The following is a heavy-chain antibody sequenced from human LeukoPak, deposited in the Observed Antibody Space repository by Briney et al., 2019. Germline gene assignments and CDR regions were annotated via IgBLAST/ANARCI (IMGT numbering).Heavy chain of an antibody. D-gene: IGHD6-13*01. CDR1: GFTFSDYY. Sequence: GSLRLTCAASGFTFSDYYMSWIRQTPGKGLEWVSYISSSSGHTEYADSVKGRFTVSRDNAKNSLFLQLNSLIADDTAVYYCARVGSIAAAGTPDYWGQGTLVTVSS. V-gene: IGHV3-11*06. J-gene: IGHJ4*02. CDR3: ARVGSIAAAGTPDY. CDR2: ISSSSGHT.